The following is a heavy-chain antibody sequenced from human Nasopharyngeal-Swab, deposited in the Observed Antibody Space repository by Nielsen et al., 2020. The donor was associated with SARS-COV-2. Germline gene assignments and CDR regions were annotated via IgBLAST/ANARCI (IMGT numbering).Heavy chain of an antibody. Sequence: GESLKISCAASGLSVSSNYMSWVRQAPGKGLEWVSIIYPGGSTYYADSVKGRFTIFRDSSRNTLYLQMNSLTAEDTAVYYCARVLDGYNGFDYWGQGTLVTVSS. CDR1: GLSVSSNY. V-gene: IGHV3-53*01. CDR2: IYPGGST. J-gene: IGHJ4*02. CDR3: ARVLDGYNGFDY. D-gene: IGHD5-24*01.